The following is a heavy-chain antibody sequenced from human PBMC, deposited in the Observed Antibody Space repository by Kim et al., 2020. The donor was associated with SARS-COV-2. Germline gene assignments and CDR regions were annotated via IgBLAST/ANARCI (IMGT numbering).Heavy chain of an antibody. CDR3: AREDTAMAQPIDY. J-gene: IGHJ4*02. CDR1: GFTFSNYS. V-gene: IGHV3-48*04. Sequence: GGSLRLSCAASGFTFSNYSMNWVRQAPGKGLEWVSYISSSSSTIYYADSVKGRFTISRDNAKNSLYLQMNSLRAEDTAVYYCAREDTAMAQPIDYWGQGTLVTVSS. CDR2: ISSSSSTI. D-gene: IGHD5-18*01.